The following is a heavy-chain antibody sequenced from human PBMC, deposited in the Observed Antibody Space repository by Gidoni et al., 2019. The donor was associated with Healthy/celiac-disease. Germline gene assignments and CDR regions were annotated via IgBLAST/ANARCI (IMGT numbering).Heavy chain of an antibody. J-gene: IGHJ4*02. CDR2: IWYDGSNK. CDR1: GFTFSSYG. V-gene: IGHV3-33*01. CDR3: ARGPRVPAAIDY. Sequence: QVQLVESGGGVVQPGRSLSISCAASGFTFSSYGMHWVRQAPGKGLEWVAVIWYDGSNKYYADSVKGRFTISRDNSKNTLYLQMNSLRAEDTAVYYCARGPRVPAAIDYWGQGTLVTVSS. D-gene: IGHD2-2*01.